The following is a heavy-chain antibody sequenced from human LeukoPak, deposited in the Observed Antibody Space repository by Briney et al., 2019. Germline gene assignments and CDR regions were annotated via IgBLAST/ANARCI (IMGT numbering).Heavy chain of an antibody. Sequence: GGSLRLSCAASGFTFDDYAMNWVRQAPGKGLEWVSGISGSGTGTYYADSVKGRFTISRDNSKNTLYLQMNSLRAEDTAVYYCARDKDWAFDYWGQGTLVTVSS. V-gene: IGHV3-23*01. CDR2: ISGSGTGT. CDR3: ARDKDWAFDY. D-gene: IGHD3/OR15-3a*01. CDR1: GFTFDDYA. J-gene: IGHJ4*02.